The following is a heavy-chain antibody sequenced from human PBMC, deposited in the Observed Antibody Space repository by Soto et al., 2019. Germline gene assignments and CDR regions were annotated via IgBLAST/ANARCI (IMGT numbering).Heavy chain of an antibody. CDR2: IIPIFGTV. D-gene: IGHD6-19*01. Sequence: QVQLLQSGAEVKKPGSSVRVSCEASGGTFRTYAISWVRQAPGQGLEWMGEIIPIFGTVNYAQKFQGRVTITADESTTTVYMDLRSLRSEDTAVYYCAKGAVAGPPTSYYDYGMDVWGQGTTVTVSS. J-gene: IGHJ6*02. V-gene: IGHV1-69*12. CDR1: GGTFRTYA. CDR3: AKGAVAGPPTSYYDYGMDV.